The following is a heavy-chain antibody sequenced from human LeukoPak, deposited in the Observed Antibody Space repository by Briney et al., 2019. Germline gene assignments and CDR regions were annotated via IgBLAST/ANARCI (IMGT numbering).Heavy chain of an antibody. D-gene: IGHD1-7*01. CDR3: ARSSGIGANWNYVSFDY. J-gene: IGHJ4*02. Sequence: GGSLRLSCAASGFTFSSYDMHWVRQATGKGLEWVSAIGTAGDTYYPGSVKGRFTISRENAKNSLYLQMNSLRAGDTAVYYCARSSGIGANWNYVSFDYWGQGTLVTVSS. CDR1: GFTFSSYD. V-gene: IGHV3-13*01. CDR2: IGTAGDT.